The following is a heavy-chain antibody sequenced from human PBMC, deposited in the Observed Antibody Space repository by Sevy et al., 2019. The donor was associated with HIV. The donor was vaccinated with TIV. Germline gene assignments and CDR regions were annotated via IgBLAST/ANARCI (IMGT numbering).Heavy chain of an antibody. CDR2: ISYDGSYK. V-gene: IGHV3-30-3*01. D-gene: IGHD6-19*01. Sequence: GGSLRLSCTASGFTFSSYAMHWVRQAPGKGLEWVAVISYDGSYKYYAYSVKGRFTISRDNSKNTLYLQMNSLRAEDTAVYYCARVAYSSGWFDYWGQGTLVTVSS. CDR1: GFTFSSYA. J-gene: IGHJ4*02. CDR3: ARVAYSSGWFDY.